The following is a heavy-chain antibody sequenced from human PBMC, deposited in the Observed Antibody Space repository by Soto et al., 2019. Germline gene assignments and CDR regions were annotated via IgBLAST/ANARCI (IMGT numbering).Heavy chain of an antibody. CDR2: ISSSSSYI. CDR1: GFTFSSYT. CDR3: ASRSGIVVVPAAGDAFDI. J-gene: IGHJ3*02. D-gene: IGHD2-2*01. Sequence: PGGSLRLSCAASGFTFSSYTMNWVRQAPGKGLEWVSSISSSSSYIYYADSVKGRFTISRDNAKNSLYLQMNGLKASDTAMYYCASRSGIVVVPAAGDAFDIWGQGTMVTVSS. V-gene: IGHV3-21*04.